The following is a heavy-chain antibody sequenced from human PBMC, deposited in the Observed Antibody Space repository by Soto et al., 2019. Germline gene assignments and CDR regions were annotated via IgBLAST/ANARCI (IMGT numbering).Heavy chain of an antibody. V-gene: IGHV3-33*01. J-gene: IGHJ4*02. CDR1: GFTFSSYG. CDR2: IWYDGSNK. CDR3: ARDHPLPNSILTGSPDY. D-gene: IGHD3-9*01. Sequence: GGSLRLSCAASGFTFSSYGMHWVRQAPGKGLEWVAVIWYDGSNKYYADSVKGRFTISRDNSKNTLYLQMNSLRAEDTAVYYCARDHPLPNSILTGSPDYWGQGTLVTVSS.